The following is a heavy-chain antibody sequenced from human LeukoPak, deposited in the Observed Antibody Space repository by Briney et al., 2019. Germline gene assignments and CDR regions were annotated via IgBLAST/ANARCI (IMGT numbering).Heavy chain of an antibody. D-gene: IGHD6-6*01. J-gene: IGHJ3*02. CDR3: ARGGYSSSYDAFDI. V-gene: IGHV3-21*01. Sequence: GGSLRLSCAASGFTFSSYSMNWVRQAPRKGLEWVSSISSSSSYIYYADSVKGRFTISRDNAKNSLYLQMNSLRAEDTAVYYCARGGYSSSYDAFDIWGQGTMVTVSS. CDR1: GFTFSSYS. CDR2: ISSSSSYI.